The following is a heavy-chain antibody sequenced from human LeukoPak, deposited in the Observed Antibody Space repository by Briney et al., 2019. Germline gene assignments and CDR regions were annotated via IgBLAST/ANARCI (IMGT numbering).Heavy chain of an antibody. CDR3: ARGSSGYSSGWYRPRGYYYMDV. CDR1: GGSISSYY. V-gene: IGHV4-59*12. D-gene: IGHD6-19*01. CDR2: IYYSGST. Sequence: SETLSLTCTVSGGSISSYYWSWIRQPPGKGLEWIGYIYYSGSTNYNPSLKSRVTISVDTSKNQFSLKLSSVTAADTAVYYCARGSSGYSSGWYRPRGYYYMDVWGKGTTVTVSS. J-gene: IGHJ6*03.